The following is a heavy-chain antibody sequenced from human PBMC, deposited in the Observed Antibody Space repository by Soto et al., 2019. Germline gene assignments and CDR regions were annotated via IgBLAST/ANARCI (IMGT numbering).Heavy chain of an antibody. J-gene: IGHJ6*02. V-gene: IGHV5-51*01. D-gene: IGHD1-26*01. CDR1: GYSFACQW. CDR3: ARIPHTTTSYYGYYYGMDV. Sequence: PGESLKISCKGSGYSFACQWIGWVRQRPGKGLEWMGNIYPADSDTRYSPSFQGQVTISVDKSISTAYLQWTSLKASDTAMYYCARIPHTTTSYYGYYYGMDVWGQGTTVTVSS. CDR2: IYPADSDT.